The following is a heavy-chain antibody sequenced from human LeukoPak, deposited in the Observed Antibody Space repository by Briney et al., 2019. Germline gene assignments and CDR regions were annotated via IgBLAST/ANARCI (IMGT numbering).Heavy chain of an antibody. CDR3: AKVEGYCSSTSCSVDAFDI. D-gene: IGHD2-2*01. J-gene: IGHJ3*02. Sequence: PGGSLRLSCAASGFTFSSYDMSWVRQAPGKGLEWFPAISGSGGSTYYADSVKGRFTISRDNSKITLYLQMNSLRAEDTAVYYCAKVEGYCSSTSCSVDAFDIWGQGTMVTVSS. CDR2: ISGSGGST. V-gene: IGHV3-23*01. CDR1: GFTFSSYD.